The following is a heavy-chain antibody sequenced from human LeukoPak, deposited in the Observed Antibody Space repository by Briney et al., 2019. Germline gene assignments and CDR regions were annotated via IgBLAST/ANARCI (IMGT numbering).Heavy chain of an antibody. V-gene: IGHV3-48*03. CDR1: GFTFSNYE. CDR3: ARVGRRAGDY. J-gene: IGHJ4*02. CDR2: ISSSGSTI. Sequence: PGGSLRLSCAASGFTFSNYEMNWVRQAPGKGLEWVSYISSSGSTIYYADSVKGRFTISRDNAKNSLYLQMNSPRAEDTAVYYCARVGRRAGDYWGQGTLVTVSS.